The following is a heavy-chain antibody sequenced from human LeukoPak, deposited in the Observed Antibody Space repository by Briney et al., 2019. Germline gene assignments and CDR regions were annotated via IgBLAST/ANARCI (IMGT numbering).Heavy chain of an antibody. CDR1: GFTVSSIH. CDR2: AYTGGNS. CDR3: ARYCSSTSCSTPFDY. J-gene: IGHJ4*02. Sequence: GGSLRLSCAASGFTVSSIHMVWVRQAPGKGLEWVSVAYTGGNSYYADSVKGRFIISRDNSKNTLYLQMNSLRAEDTAVYYCARYCSSTSCSTPFDYWGQGTLVTVSS. D-gene: IGHD2-2*02. V-gene: IGHV3-53*01.